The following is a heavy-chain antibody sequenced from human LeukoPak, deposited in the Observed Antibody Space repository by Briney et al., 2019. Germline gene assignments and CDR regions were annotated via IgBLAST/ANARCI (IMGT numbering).Heavy chain of an antibody. CDR2: INHSRST. Sequence: SETLSLTCAVYGGSFSGYYWSWIRQPPGKGLEWIGEINHSRSTNYNPSLKSRVTISVDTSKNQFSLKLSSVTAADTAVYYCARARVGATRIRFFDYWGQGTLVTVSS. CDR3: ARARVGATRIRFFDY. D-gene: IGHD1-26*01. CDR1: GGSFSGYY. V-gene: IGHV4-34*01. J-gene: IGHJ4*02.